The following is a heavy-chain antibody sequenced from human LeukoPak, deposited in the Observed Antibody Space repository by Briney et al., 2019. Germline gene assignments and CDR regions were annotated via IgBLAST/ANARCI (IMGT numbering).Heavy chain of an antibody. V-gene: IGHV4-61*01. CDR1: GDPVSRGSYY. Sequence: PSETLSLTCTVSGDPVSRGSYYWSWIRQPPGKELEWIGYVYHTGSTNYNPSLKSRVTISVDTSKNEFSLKMTSVTAADTAVYYCARGFASGWYSRYDPWGREHWSPSLQ. CDR2: VYHTGST. D-gene: IGHD6-19*01. CDR3: ARGFASGWYSRYDP. J-gene: IGHJ5*02.